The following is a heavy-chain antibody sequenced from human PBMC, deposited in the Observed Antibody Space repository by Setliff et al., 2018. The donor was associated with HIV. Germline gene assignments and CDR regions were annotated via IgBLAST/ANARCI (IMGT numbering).Heavy chain of an antibody. J-gene: IGHJ4*02. CDR3: ARGWEGGMDY. V-gene: IGHV1-46*01. D-gene: IGHD1-26*01. CDR1: GYTFTRYF. CDR2: INPSGGST. Sequence: ASVKVSCKASGYTFTRYFMHCVRQAPGQGLERLGMINPSGGSTWYALKFQGRVTMTGDTSTNTLYMELSSLRSEDTAVYYCARGWEGGMDYWGQGTLVTVS.